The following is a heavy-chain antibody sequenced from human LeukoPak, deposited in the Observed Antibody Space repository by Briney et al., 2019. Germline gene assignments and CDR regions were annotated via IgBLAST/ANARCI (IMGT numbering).Heavy chain of an antibody. Sequence: TGGSLRLSCAASGFTFSSYAMSWVRQAPGKGLEWVSAISGSGGSTYYADSVKGRFTISRDNSKNTLYLQMNSLRAEDTAVYYCANSESNGWFGELLLAFDIWGQGTMVTVSS. J-gene: IGHJ3*02. D-gene: IGHD3-10*01. CDR3: ANSESNGWFGELLLAFDI. CDR1: GFTFSSYA. V-gene: IGHV3-23*01. CDR2: ISGSGGST.